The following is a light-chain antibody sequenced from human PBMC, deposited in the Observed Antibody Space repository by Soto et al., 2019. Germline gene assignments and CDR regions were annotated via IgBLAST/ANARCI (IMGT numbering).Light chain of an antibody. CDR1: GSNVGHNF. V-gene: IGLV1-51*02. CDR3: GTWDNNLSDVV. J-gene: IGLJ3*02. Sequence: QSVLTQPPSLSVAPGQKVTISCSGSGSNVGHNFVSWYQQLPGTAPRLLIYETNKRPSGIPDRFSGSKSGTSATLDIAGLQTGDEADYYCGTWDNNLSDVVFGGGTKLTVL. CDR2: ETN.